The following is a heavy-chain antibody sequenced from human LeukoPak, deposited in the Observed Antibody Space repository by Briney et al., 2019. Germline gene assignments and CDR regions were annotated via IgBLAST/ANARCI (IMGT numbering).Heavy chain of an antibody. D-gene: IGHD3/OR15-3a*01. CDR1: GGSISSGDYY. Sequence: SETLSLTCTVSGGSISSGDYYWSWIRQPPGKGLEWIGYIYYSGSTYYNPSLKSRVTISVDTSKNQFSLKLSSVTAADTAVYYCPFPAPLIFGENYSYGMDVGGKGTTVTVP. CDR2: IYYSGST. J-gene: IGHJ6*04. V-gene: IGHV4-30-4*01. CDR3: PFPAPLIFGENYSYGMDV.